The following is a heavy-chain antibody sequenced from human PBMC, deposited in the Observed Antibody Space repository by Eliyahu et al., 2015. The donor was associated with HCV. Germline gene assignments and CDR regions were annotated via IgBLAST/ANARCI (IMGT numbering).Heavy chain of an antibody. D-gene: IGHD6-13*01. CDR3: AKTPKAAAAATGLYFDY. V-gene: IGHV3-23*01. CDR2: XSASGGGT. CDR1: GFTFXXYX. J-gene: IGHJ4*02. Sequence: EVQLLESGGGLVQPGGSLRLSCAASGFTFXXYXMSWVRQAPGKGLEWISXXSASGGGTYYADSVKGRFTISRDNSKNTLFMQMNSLRAEDTAVYYCAKTPKAAAAATGLYFDYWGQGTLVTVSS.